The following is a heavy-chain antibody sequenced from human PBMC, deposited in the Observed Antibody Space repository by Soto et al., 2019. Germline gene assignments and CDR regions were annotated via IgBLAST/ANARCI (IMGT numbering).Heavy chain of an antibody. CDR3: AKDRPRRTGYFFDY. CDR2: VSASGLNT. Sequence: EVQLLESGGKLVQPGGSLTLSCAASGFTFSTYAMAWVRQAPGKGLEWVSGVSASGLNTDYADPVKGRFYISRDNSKNTVSLHMNSLRAEDTALYYCAKDRPRRTGYFFDYWGQGTPVTVSS. CDR1: GFTFSTYA. V-gene: IGHV3-23*01. J-gene: IGHJ4*02.